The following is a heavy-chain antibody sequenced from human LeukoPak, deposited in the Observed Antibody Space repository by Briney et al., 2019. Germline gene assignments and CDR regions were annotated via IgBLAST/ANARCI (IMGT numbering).Heavy chain of an antibody. CDR3: ARDEARYSSGYYPNWFDP. CDR2: ISGYNGYT. Sequence: ASVKVSCKASGYTFTSYGISWVRQAPGQELEWMGWISGYNGYTHYANNHQGRVTMTTDTSTSTAYMELRSLRSDDTAVYYCARDEARYSSGYYPNWFDPWGQGTLVTVSS. D-gene: IGHD3-22*01. J-gene: IGHJ5*02. CDR1: GYTFTSYG. V-gene: IGHV1-18*01.